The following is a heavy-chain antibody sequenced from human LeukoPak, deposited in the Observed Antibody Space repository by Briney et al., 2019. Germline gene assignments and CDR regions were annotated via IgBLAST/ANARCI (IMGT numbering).Heavy chain of an antibody. D-gene: IGHD5-12*01. Sequence: GRSLRLSCAASGFTFSRYGMHWIRQAPGKGLEWVAVIWYDGSSKNYADSVKVRFTISRDNSKNTLYLQMDSLRGEDTAVYYCARGWLNYYYAMDVWGQGTTVTVSS. CDR3: ARGWLNYYYAMDV. J-gene: IGHJ6*02. CDR2: IWYDGSSK. V-gene: IGHV3-33*01. CDR1: GFTFSRYG.